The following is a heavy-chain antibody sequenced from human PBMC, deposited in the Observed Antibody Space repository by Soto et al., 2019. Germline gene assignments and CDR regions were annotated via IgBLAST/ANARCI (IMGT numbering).Heavy chain of an antibody. V-gene: IGHV3-33*08. CDR3: ARDAVLWFGELSTEDYYYYMDV. D-gene: IGHD3-10*01. CDR2: IWYDGSNK. CDR1: GFSFSDYV. Sequence: GGSLRLSCEASGFSFSDYVMHWVRQAPGKGLEWVAVIWYDGSNKYYADSVKGRFTISRDNSKNTLYLQMNSLRAEDTAVYYCARDAVLWFGELSTEDYYYYMDVWGKGTTVTVSS. J-gene: IGHJ6*03.